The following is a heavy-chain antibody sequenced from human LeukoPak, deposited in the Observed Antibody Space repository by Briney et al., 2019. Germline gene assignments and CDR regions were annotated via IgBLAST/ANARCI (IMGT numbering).Heavy chain of an antibody. D-gene: IGHD3-22*01. CDR3: ARDRLGDYDHTGYYAK. V-gene: IGHV3-11*01. CDR2: ICDSGRTI. Sequence: PGGSLCLSCAASGFTFSDYYMSWIRQAPGKGLEWVSYICDSGRTIYYADSVKGRFTISRDNAKNSVYLQMNNLRAEDTAVYYCARDRLGDYDHTGYYAKWGQEPRSTFSS. CDR1: GFTFSDYY. J-gene: IGHJ4*02.